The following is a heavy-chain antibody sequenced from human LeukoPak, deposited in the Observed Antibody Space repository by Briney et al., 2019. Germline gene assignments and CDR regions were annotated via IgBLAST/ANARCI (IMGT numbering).Heavy chain of an antibody. Sequence: GESLRLSCATSGFTFSTYGMHWVRQAPGKGLEWVSAISGSGGSTYYADSVKGRFTISRDNSKNTLYLQMNSLRAEDTAVYYWANDHYYVSSGYYYPVYDAFDIWGEGTMVTVSS. CDR1: GFTFSTYG. D-gene: IGHD3-22*01. J-gene: IGHJ3*02. CDR2: ISGSGGST. CDR3: ANDHYYVSSGYYYPVYDAFDI. V-gene: IGHV3-23*01.